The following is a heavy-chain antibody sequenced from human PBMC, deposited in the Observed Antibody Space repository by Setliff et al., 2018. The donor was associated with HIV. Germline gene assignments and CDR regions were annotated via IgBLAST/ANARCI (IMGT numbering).Heavy chain of an antibody. V-gene: IGHV5-51*01. CDR3: ARHPIHTYGYGAFDF. D-gene: IGHD5-18*01. J-gene: IGHJ4*02. CDR2: ISPGDSDT. CDR1: GYSFTSYW. Sequence: GESLKISCKGSGYSFTSYWIGWVRQMPGKGLEWMGIISPGDSDTRYSPSFQGQVTISVDTSTSTAYLQWNSLKASDTAIYYCARHPIHTYGYGAFDFWGRGTLVTVS.